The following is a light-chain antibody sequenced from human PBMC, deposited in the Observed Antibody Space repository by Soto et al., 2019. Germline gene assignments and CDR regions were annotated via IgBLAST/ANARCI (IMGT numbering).Light chain of an antibody. CDR3: TSYAANNKLG. Sequence: QPVLTQSPSASGSPGQSVTISCTGTSSDVGAYNYVSWHQQHPGKAPKLIIYEVNNRPSGVPDRFSGSKSGNTASLTVSRLQAEDGADYYCTSYAANNKLGFGGGTKLTGL. CDR2: EVN. CDR1: SSDVGAYNY. J-gene: IGLJ3*02. V-gene: IGLV2-8*01.